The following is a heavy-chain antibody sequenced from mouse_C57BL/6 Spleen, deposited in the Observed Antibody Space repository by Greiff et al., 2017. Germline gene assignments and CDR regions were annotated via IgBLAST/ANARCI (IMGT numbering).Heavy chain of an antibody. J-gene: IGHJ4*01. Sequence: EVKLVESGGGLVKPGGSLKLSCAASGFTFSSYAMSWVRQTPEKRLEWVATISDGGSYTYYPDNVKGRFTISRDNAKNNLYLQMIHLKSEDTAMYYCAREGAYYSNGYAMDYWGQGTSVTVSS. V-gene: IGHV5-4*01. CDR1: GFTFSSYA. D-gene: IGHD2-5*01. CDR2: ISDGGSYT. CDR3: AREGAYYSNGYAMDY.